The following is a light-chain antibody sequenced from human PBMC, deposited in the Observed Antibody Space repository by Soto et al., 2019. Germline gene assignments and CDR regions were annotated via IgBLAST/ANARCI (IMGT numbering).Light chain of an antibody. V-gene: IGKV1-39*01. CDR1: QSISSY. CDR2: AAS. Sequence: DLPITQSPSSLSASVGDRVTISCRASQSISSYLNWYQQKPGKAPKLLIYAASSLQSGVPSRFSGSGSGTDFTLTISSLQPEDFATYYCQQSYSTPSITFGQGTRLEIK. CDR3: QQSYSTPSIT. J-gene: IGKJ5*01.